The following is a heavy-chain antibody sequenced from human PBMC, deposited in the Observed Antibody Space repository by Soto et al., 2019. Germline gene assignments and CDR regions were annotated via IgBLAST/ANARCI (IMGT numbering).Heavy chain of an antibody. J-gene: IGHJ4*02. Sequence: LSLTCSVSGGPFPSGGYYWSWILQEPGKGLEWIGYIYYNGDTSYNPSLRSRVTISADTSKTQFSLRLRSVTSADTAVYYCARGDSQVSSVFDYWGQGMLVTVSS. CDR3: ARGDSQVSSVFDY. CDR2: IYYNGDT. CDR1: GGPFPSGGYY. D-gene: IGHD3-16*01. V-gene: IGHV4-31*03.